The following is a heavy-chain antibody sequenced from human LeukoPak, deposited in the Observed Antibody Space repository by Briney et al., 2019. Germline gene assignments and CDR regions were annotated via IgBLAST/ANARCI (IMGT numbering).Heavy chain of an antibody. J-gene: IGHJ3*02. CDR1: DGSITNYD. CDR2: VHYSGTA. CDR3: ARYCSSTSCLTDAFDI. D-gene: IGHD2-2*01. Sequence: SETLSLTCTVSDGSITNYDWSWVRQPPGKGLEFIGHVHYSGTANYNPSLRSRVTISIDTSKKHFFLKLKSVTAADTAVYYCARYCSSTSCLTDAFDIWGQGTMVTVSS. V-gene: IGHV4-59*01.